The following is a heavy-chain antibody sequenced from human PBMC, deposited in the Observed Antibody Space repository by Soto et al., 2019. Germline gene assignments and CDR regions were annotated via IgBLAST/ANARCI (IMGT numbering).Heavy chain of an antibody. J-gene: IGHJ4*02. CDR1: GFTFSNAW. CDR2: IKSKTDGGTT. CDR3: TTDSAYTRLLYYYDSRTFDY. Sequence: GGSLRLSCAASGFTFSNAWMNWVRQAPGKGLEWVGRIKSKTDGGTTDYAAPVKGRFTISRDDSKNTLYLQMNSLKTEDTAVYYCTTDSAYTRLLYYYDSRTFDYWGQGTLVTVSS. V-gene: IGHV3-15*07. D-gene: IGHD3-22*01.